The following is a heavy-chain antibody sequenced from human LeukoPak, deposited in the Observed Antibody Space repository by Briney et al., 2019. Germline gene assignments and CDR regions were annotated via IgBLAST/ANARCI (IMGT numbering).Heavy chain of an antibody. V-gene: IGHV1-2*02. CDR3: ARAHRLLRYFDWLLGDAFDI. CDR2: INPNSGGT. CDR1: GYTFTGYY. Sequence: GASVKVSCKASGYTFTGYYMHWVRQAPGQGLEWMGWINPNSGGTNYAQKFQGRVTMTRDTSISTAYMELSRLRSDDTAVYYCARAHRLLRYFDWLLGDAFDIWGQGTMVTVSS. D-gene: IGHD3-9*01. J-gene: IGHJ3*02.